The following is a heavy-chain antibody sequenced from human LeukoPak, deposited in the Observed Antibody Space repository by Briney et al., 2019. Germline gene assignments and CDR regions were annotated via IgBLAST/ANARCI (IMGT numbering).Heavy chain of an antibody. J-gene: IGHJ6*02. Sequence: GGSLRLSCAASGFTFSSYEMNWVRQAPGKGLEWVSYISSSGSTIYYADSVKGRFTISRDNAKNPLYLQMNSLRAEDTAVYYCARNYGSGSHYYYGMDVWGQGTTVTVSS. CDR3: ARNYGSGSHYYYGMDV. V-gene: IGHV3-48*03. CDR2: ISSSGSTI. D-gene: IGHD3-10*01. CDR1: GFTFSSYE.